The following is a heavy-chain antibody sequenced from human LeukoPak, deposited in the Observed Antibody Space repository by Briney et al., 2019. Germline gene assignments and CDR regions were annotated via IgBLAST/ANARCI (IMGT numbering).Heavy chain of an antibody. Sequence: ASVKVSCKASGYTFTSYGISWVRQAPGQGLEWMGWISAYNGNTNYAQKLQGRVTMTTDTSTSTAYMELRSLRSDDTAVYYCARDRGLDGYSYRNNWFDPLGQGTLVTGSS. J-gene: IGHJ5*02. D-gene: IGHD5-18*01. CDR1: GYTFTSYG. CDR3: ARDRGLDGYSYRNNWFDP. V-gene: IGHV1-18*01. CDR2: ISAYNGNT.